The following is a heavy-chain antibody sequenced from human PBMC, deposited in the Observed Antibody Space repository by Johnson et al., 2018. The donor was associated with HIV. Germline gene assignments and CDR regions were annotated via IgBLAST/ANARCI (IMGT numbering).Heavy chain of an antibody. CDR3: ARGAQWELLIDAFDI. CDR2: INWNGGST. D-gene: IGHD1-26*01. J-gene: IGHJ3*02. Sequence: VQLVESGGGVVRPGGSLRLSCAASGFTFDDYGISWVRQAPGKGLEWVSGINWNGGSTDYADSVKGRFTISRDNAKNSLYLQMNSLRAEDTALYYGARGAQWELLIDAFDIWGKGTMVTVSS. V-gene: IGHV3-20*04. CDR1: GFTFDDYG.